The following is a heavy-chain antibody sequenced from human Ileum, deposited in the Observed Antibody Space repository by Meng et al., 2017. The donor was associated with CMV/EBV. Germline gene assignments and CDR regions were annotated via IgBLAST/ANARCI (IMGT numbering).Heavy chain of an antibody. CDR1: GGSLSPYY. V-gene: IGHV4-34*01. Sequence: QVQLQQWGAGLLNSSEPLSLTCAVYGGSLSPYYWTWIRQIPGKGLEWIGEISHGGITNYNPSLKSRVSLSIDTSKNQFSLKLSSVTAADTAVYYCGMERVNWGQGMLVTVSS. J-gene: IGHJ4*02. CDR3: GMERVN. CDR2: ISHGGIT. D-gene: IGHD1-1*01.